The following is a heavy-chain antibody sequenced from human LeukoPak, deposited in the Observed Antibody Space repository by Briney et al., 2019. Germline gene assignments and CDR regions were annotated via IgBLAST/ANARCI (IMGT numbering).Heavy chain of an antibody. V-gene: IGHV4-4*02. CDR1: GGSVTSTNW. D-gene: IGHD6-25*01. CDR2: VHLDGRT. Sequence: SETLSLTCDVSGGSVTSTNWWTWFRQPPGKGLGWIGEVHLDGRTNYNPSLKSRLVMSADLPENHISLKLTSVTAADTAVYYCAREGGFYRPLDYSGQGTLVTVSS. CDR3: AREGGFYRPLDY. J-gene: IGHJ4*02.